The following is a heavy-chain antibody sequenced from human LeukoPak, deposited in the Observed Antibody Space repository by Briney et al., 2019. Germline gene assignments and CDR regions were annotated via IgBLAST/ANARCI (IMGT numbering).Heavy chain of an antibody. CDR1: GGSISNYY. V-gene: IGHV4-59*01. CDR2: IYYSGTT. J-gene: IGHJ4*02. D-gene: IGHD6-19*01. CDR3: ARVLSSGWAGFDY. Sequence: SETLSLTCTVSGGSISNYYWTWIRQPPGKGLEWTAHIYYSGTTNYNPSLKSRVTISVDTSKNQFSLKLKSVTAADTAVYYCARVLSSGWAGFDYWSQGALVTVSS.